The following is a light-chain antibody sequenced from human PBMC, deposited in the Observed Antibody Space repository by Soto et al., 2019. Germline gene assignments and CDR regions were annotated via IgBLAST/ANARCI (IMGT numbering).Light chain of an antibody. CDR1: SSDVGGYNY. Sequence: QSALTQPASVSGSPGQSITISCTGTSSDVGGYNYVSWYQHHPGKAPKLMIYEVNIRPSGVSNRFSGSKSGNTASLTISGLQAEDEADYYCSSYTSSTTSVMFGGGTQLTVL. V-gene: IGLV2-14*01. CDR3: SSYTSSTTSVM. J-gene: IGLJ3*02. CDR2: EVN.